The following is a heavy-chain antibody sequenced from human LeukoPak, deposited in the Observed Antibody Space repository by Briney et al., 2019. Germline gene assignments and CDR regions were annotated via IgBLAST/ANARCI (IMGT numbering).Heavy chain of an antibody. CDR1: GFTFSIYW. D-gene: IGHD2/OR15-2a*01. CDR3: AKETYLSLDY. CDR2: ISYDGSNK. V-gene: IGHV3-30*18. J-gene: IGHJ4*02. Sequence: GGSLRLSCAASGFTFSIYWMHWVRQAPGRGLEWVALISYDGSNKYYADSVKGRFTISRDNSKNTLYLQMNSLRAEDTAVYYCAKETYLSLDYWGQGTLVTVSS.